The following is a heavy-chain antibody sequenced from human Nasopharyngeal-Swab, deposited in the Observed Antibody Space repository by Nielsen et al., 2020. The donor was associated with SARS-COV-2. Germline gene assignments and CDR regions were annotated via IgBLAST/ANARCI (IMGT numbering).Heavy chain of an antibody. CDR2: VYHSGST. CDR3: ARYNILTGWGY. D-gene: IGHD3-9*01. J-gene: IGHJ4*02. Sequence: SETLSLTCTVSGGSISTYYWSWIRQPPGKGLEWIGYVYHSGSTDYNPSLKSRDTISVDTSKNQFSLKLSSVTAADTAAYYCARYNILTGWGYWGQGTLVTVSS. CDR1: GGSISTYY. V-gene: IGHV4-59*01.